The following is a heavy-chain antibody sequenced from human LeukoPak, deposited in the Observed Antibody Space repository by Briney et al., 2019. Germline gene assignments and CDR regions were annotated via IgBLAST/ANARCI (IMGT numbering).Heavy chain of an antibody. J-gene: IGHJ3*02. CDR3: ARGHLIDNAFDI. CDR2: INHSGST. Sequence: SETLSPTCAVYGGSFSGYYWSWIRQPPGKGLEWIGEINHSGSTNYNPSLKSRVTISVDTSKNQFSLKLSSVTAADTAVYYCARGHLIDNAFDIWGQGTMVTVSS. V-gene: IGHV4-34*01. CDR1: GGSFSGYY. D-gene: IGHD3-22*01.